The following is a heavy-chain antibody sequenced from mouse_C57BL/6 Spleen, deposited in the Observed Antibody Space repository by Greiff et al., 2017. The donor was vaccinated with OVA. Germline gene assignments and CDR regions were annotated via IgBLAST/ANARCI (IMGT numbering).Heavy chain of an antibody. CDR2: GQGLEWIG. CDR3: SEDSAVYYCACGAWPSTAWFAY. J-gene: IGHJ3*01. Sequence: QVQLQQSGPELARPWASVKISCQAFYTFSRRVHFAIRATNYWMQWVKQRPGQGLEWIGAIYPGNGDTSYNQKFKGKATLTADKSSSTAYMQLSSLTSEDSAVYYCACGAWPSTAWFAYWGQGTLVTVSA. V-gene: IGHV1-87*01. D-gene: IGHD4-1*02. CDR1: YTFSRRVH.